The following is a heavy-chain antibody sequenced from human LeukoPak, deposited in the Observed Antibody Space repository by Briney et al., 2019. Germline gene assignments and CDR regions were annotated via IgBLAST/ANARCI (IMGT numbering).Heavy chain of an antibody. Sequence: SETLSLTCTVSGVSISSYDWNWIRQPAGKGLEWIGRIYTTGSTNYNPSLKSRVTMSVDTSKSQFSLKLSSVTAADTAMYYCARALYYGDFADDAFDIWGQGTMVTVSS. D-gene: IGHD4-17*01. V-gene: IGHV4-4*07. J-gene: IGHJ3*02. CDR2: IYTTGST. CDR1: GVSISSYD. CDR3: ARALYYGDFADDAFDI.